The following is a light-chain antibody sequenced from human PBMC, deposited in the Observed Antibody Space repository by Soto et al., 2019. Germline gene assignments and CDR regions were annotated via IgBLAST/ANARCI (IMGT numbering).Light chain of an antibody. CDR1: SSDVGGYNY. CDR3: SSYTSSSTL. CDR2: DVS. J-gene: IGLJ1*01. V-gene: IGLV2-11*01. Sequence: QSVLTQPRSVSGSPGQSVTISCTGTSSDVGGYNYVSWYQQHPGKAPKLMIYDVSKRPSGVPDRFSGSKSGNTASLTISGLQAEDEAGYYCSSYTSSSTLFGTGTKVTVL.